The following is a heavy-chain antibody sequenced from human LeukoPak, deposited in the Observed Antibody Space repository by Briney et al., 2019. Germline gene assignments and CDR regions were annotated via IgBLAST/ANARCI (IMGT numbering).Heavy chain of an antibody. CDR1: GFTFSNSW. D-gene: IGHD4-17*01. V-gene: IGHV3-7*04. J-gene: IGHJ4*02. Sequence: GGSLRLSCVGSGFTFSNSWMNWVRQTPGRGLECYVDSVKGRFTISRDNTKSTLYLQINSLRAEDTAVYYCARDLALERKYGDSLSYWGQGTLVTVSS. CDR3: ARDLALERKYGDSLSY.